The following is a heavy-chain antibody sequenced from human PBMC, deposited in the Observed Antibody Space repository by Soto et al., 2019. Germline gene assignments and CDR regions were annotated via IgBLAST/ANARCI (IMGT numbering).Heavy chain of an antibody. CDR3: ARDTARAMVRIYYGMDV. CDR1: GFTFSSFG. CDR2: IWYDGSNK. D-gene: IGHD3-10*01. Sequence: QVQLVESGGGVVQPGRSLRLSCAASGFTFSSFGMHWVRQAPGKGLEWVAVIWYDGSNKYYADSVKGRFTISRDNSKNTLYLQMNNLRAEYTAVYYCARDTARAMVRIYYGMDVWGRGTTVTVSS. V-gene: IGHV3-33*01. J-gene: IGHJ6*02.